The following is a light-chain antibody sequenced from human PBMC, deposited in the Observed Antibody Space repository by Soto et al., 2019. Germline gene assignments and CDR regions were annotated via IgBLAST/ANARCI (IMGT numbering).Light chain of an antibody. CDR2: DAS. V-gene: IGKV3-11*01. CDR1: QSVSSY. Sequence: EMVLTQSPATVSLSPGERATLSCRASQSVSSYLAWYQQKPGQAPRLLIYDASNRATGIPARFSGSGSGTDFTLTISSLEPEDFAVYYCQQRSNWPRTFGQGTRLEIK. CDR3: QQRSNWPRT. J-gene: IGKJ5*01.